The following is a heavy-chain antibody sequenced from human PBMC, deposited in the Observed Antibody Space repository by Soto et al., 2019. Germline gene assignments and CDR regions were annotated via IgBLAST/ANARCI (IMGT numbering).Heavy chain of an antibody. CDR2: ISGSSGAI. J-gene: IGHJ4*02. CDR3: ARENDSVDFTG. CDR1: GISFRSYS. V-gene: IGHV3-48*01. D-gene: IGHD2-15*01. Sequence: EEQLVESGGGLVQPGGSLRLSCAVSGISFRSYSMNWVRQAPGKGLEWISYISGSSGAIYYADSVKGRFSISRDNAKNSLLLQMGGLRVEDTGIYYWARENDSVDFTGWGQGTLVTVSS.